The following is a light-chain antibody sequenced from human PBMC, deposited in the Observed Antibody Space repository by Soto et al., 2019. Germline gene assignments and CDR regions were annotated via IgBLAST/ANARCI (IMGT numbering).Light chain of an antibody. CDR1: QSISSY. J-gene: IGKJ4*01. Sequence: DIQMTQSPSSLSASVGDRVTITCRASQSISSYLNWYQQKPGQAPKLLIYAASSLQSGVPSRFSGSVCGTAFTLTISSLQPEDFATYYCQHSSSSPLTFGGGTKVEIK. CDR2: AAS. CDR3: QHSSSSPLT. V-gene: IGKV1-39*01.